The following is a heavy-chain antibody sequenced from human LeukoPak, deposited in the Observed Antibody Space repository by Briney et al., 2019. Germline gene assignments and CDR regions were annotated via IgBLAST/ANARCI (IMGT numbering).Heavy chain of an antibody. CDR2: IRSRTDGGTT. CDR1: GFTFRDAW. D-gene: IGHD3-3*01. V-gene: IGHV3-15*01. Sequence: PGGSLRLSCAASGFTFRDAWMTWVRQAPGKGLEWVGRIRSRTDGGTTDYAVSVQGRFTISRDDSKNTLYLQMSSLKTEDTAVYYCAKHISGVVSIQQWGQGTLVTVSS. J-gene: IGHJ1*01. CDR3: AKHISGVVSIQQ.